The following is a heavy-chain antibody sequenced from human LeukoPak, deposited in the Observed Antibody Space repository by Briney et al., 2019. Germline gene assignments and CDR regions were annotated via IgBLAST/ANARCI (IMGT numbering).Heavy chain of an antibody. V-gene: IGHV3-74*01. CDR3: AKDSDELIAAAYNWFDP. CDR2: IKTDGSIA. CDR1: GFSFSFYW. Sequence: PGGSLRLSCAASGFSFSFYWMHWVRQAPGKGPVWVSRIKTDGSIADYADSVKGRFTISRDTSKSTLYLQMNSLRAEDTAVYYCAKDSDELIAAAYNWFDPWGQGTLVIVSS. D-gene: IGHD6-13*01. J-gene: IGHJ5*02.